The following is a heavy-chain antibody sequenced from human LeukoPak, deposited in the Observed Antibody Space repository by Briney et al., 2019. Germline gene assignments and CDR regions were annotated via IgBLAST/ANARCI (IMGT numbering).Heavy chain of an antibody. J-gene: IGHJ4*02. Sequence: ASVKVSCKASGYTFTSYGISWVRQAPGQGLEWMGWISAYNGNTNYAQKFQGRVTMTRDTSTSTVYMELSSLRSEDTAVYYCARTYSSSWYGHFDYWGQGTLVTVSS. CDR3: ARTYSSSWYGHFDY. CDR1: GYTFTSYG. CDR2: ISAYNGNT. D-gene: IGHD6-13*01. V-gene: IGHV1-18*01.